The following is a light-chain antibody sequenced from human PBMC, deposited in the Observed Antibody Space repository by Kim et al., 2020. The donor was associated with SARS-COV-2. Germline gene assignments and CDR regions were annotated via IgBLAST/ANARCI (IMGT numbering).Light chain of an antibody. J-gene: IGKJ2*01. CDR1: QSVSSN. Sequence: SVSPGDRATLSCRASQSVSSNLAWYQQKPGQAPRLLIYGASTRATGIPARLSGSGSGTEFTLTISSLQSEDFAFYYCQQYNNWPYTFGQGTKLEI. CDR2: GAS. CDR3: QQYNNWPYT. V-gene: IGKV3-15*01.